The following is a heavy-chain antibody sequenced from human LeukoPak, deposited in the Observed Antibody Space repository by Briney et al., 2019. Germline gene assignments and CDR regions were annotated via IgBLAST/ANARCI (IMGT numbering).Heavy chain of an antibody. V-gene: IGHV4-39*01. CDR2: IYYSGST. D-gene: IGHD6-13*01. CDR3: AAAASYYFDY. CDR1: GGSISSSSYY. J-gene: IGHJ4*02. Sequence: SETLFLTCTVSGGSISSSSYYWGWIRQPPGKGLEWIGSIYYSGSTYYNPSLKSRVTISVDTSKNQFSLKLSSVTAADTAVYYCAAAASYYFDYWGQGTLVTVSS.